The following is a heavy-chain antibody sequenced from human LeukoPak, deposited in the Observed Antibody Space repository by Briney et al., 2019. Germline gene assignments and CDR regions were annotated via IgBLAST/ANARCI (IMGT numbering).Heavy chain of an antibody. CDR2: IRYDGSNK. Sequence: PGRSLRLSCAASGFTFSSYGMHWVRQAPGKGLEWVAFIRYDGSNKYYADSVKGRFTISRDNSKNTLYLQMNSLRAEDTAVYYCTLGVLGYCSSTSCSTFDYWGQGTLVTVSS. CDR3: TLGVLGYCSSTSCSTFDY. D-gene: IGHD2-2*02. J-gene: IGHJ4*02. V-gene: IGHV3-30*02. CDR1: GFTFSSYG.